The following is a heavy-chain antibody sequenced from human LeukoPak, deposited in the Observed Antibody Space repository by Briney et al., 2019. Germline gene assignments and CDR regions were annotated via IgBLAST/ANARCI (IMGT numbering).Heavy chain of an antibody. Sequence: SVKVSCKASGGTFSSCAISWVRQAPGQGLEWMGGIIPIFGTANYAQKFQGRVTITTDESTSTAYMELSSLRSEDTAVYYCARGGVPVVAASFDYWGQGTLVTVSS. V-gene: IGHV1-69*05. CDR2: IIPIFGTA. D-gene: IGHD2-15*01. CDR3: ARGGVPVVAASFDY. J-gene: IGHJ4*02. CDR1: GGTFSSCA.